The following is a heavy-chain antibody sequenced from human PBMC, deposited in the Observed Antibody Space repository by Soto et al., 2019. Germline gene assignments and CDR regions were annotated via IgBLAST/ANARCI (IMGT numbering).Heavy chain of an antibody. CDR2: IIAIFATS. CDR1: GGTFSSYA. J-gene: IGHJ4*02. CDR3: ARGVEHSGYDFFY. D-gene: IGHD5-12*01. V-gene: IGHV1-69*01. Sequence: QVQLVQSGAEVKKPGSSVKVSCKASGGTFSSYAISWVRQAPGQGLEWMGGIIAIFATSNYAQKFQGRVTITADESTTTAYMELSSLRSEDTAVYYCARGVEHSGYDFFYWGQGTLVTVSS.